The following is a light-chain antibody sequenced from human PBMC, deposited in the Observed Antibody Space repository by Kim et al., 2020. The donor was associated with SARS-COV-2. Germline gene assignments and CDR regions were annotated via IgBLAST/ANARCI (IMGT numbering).Light chain of an antibody. CDR1: NIGSKS. CDR2: YDS. J-gene: IGLJ2*01. V-gene: IGLV3-21*04. Sequence: PGKTARITCGGNNIGSKSVTWYQQKPGQAPVLVIYYDSDRPSGIPERFSGSNSGNTATLTISRVEAGDEADYYCQVWDSSSDHPVVFGGGTQLTVL. CDR3: QVWDSSSDHPVV.